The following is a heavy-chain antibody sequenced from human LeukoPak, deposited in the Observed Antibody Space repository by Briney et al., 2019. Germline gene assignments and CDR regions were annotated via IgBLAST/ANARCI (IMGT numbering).Heavy chain of an antibody. D-gene: IGHD3-3*01. Sequence: PGGSLRLSCAASGFTFSTYGMHWVRQAPGKGLEWVAFIRYDGSNKYYVDSVKGRFTISRDNSKNTLYLQMNSLRGEDTAVYFCAKAGYEAYYDFWSGYSWADAFDIWGQGTMVTVSS. V-gene: IGHV3-30*02. CDR2: IRYDGSNK. CDR1: GFTFSTYG. J-gene: IGHJ3*02. CDR3: AKAGYEAYYDFWSGYSWADAFDI.